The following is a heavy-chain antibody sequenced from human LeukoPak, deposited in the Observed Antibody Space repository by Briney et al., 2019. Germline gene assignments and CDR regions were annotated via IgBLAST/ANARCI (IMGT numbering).Heavy chain of an antibody. CDR3: AKTGYGDYFDYYYYGMDV. D-gene: IGHD4-17*01. CDR2: INSDATST. J-gene: IGHJ6*02. Sequence: SGGSLRLSCAASGFMLSSTWMHWVRHAPGKGLVWVSRINSDATSTYYADSVKGRFTISRDNSKNTLYLQMNSLRAEDTAVYYCAKTGYGDYFDYYYYGMDVWGQGTTVTVSS. CDR1: GFMLSSTW. V-gene: IGHV3-74*01.